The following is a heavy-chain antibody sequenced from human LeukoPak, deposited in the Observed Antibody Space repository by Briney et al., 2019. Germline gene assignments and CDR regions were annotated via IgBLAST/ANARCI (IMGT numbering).Heavy chain of an antibody. V-gene: IGHV4-4*07. CDR3: ARGYIAAASYYFDY. J-gene: IGHJ4*02. CDR2: IYSSGST. D-gene: IGHD6-13*01. Sequence: SETLSLTCTVSGGSISSDYWTWIRQPAGKGLEWIGRIYSSGSTTYNPSLQSRVTMSVDTSKNQFSLRLSSVTAADTAVYYCARGYIAAASYYFDYWGQGTLVTVSS. CDR1: GGSISSDY.